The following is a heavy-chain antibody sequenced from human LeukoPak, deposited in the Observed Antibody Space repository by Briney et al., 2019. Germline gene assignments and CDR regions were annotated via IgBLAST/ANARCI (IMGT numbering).Heavy chain of an antibody. D-gene: IGHD3-3*01. CDR3: ARRRILRFLEWSEDY. CDR2: SYHSGST. V-gene: IGHV4-30-2*06. Sequence: SETLSLTCTVSGGSISSGGYYWSWIRQSPGKGLEWIGYSYHSGSTYYNPSLKSRVTISVDTSKNQFSLKLSSVTAADTAVYYCARRRILRFLEWSEDYWGQGTLVTVSS. CDR1: GGSISSGGYY. J-gene: IGHJ4*02.